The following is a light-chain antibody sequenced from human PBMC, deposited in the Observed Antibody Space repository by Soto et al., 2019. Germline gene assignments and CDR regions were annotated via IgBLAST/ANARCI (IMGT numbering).Light chain of an antibody. V-gene: IGLV2-8*01. CDR3: SSYAASNNYI. CDR2: EVS. CDR1: SSDVGGYNY. Sequence: QTVLTQPAGAACSPGRSVTISYTGTSSDVGGYNYVSWYQQHPGKAPKLMIYEVSKRPSGVPDRFSGSKSGNTASLTVSGLQAEDEADYSCSSYAASNNYIFGTGTKVTVL. J-gene: IGLJ1*01.